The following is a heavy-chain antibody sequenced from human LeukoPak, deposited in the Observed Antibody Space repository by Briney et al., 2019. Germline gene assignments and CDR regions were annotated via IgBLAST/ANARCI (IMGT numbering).Heavy chain of an antibody. CDR2: INPNSGGT. V-gene: IGHV1-2*02. D-gene: IGHD3-10*01. J-gene: IGHJ4*02. CDR3: ARDRDYGSGIFDY. Sequence: ASVKVSCKASGYTFTGYYMHWVRQAPGQGLEWMGWINPNSGGTNYAQKFQGRVTMTRDTSISTAYMELNRQRSDDTAVYYCARDRDYGSGIFDYWGQGTLVTVSS. CDR1: GYTFTGYY.